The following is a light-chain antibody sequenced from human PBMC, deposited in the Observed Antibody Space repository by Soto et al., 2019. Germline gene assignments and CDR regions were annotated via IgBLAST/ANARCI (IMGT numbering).Light chain of an antibody. CDR2: DAS. V-gene: IGKV3-11*01. CDR3: QQRSNWLLT. J-gene: IGKJ4*01. Sequence: EIVLTQSPATLSLSPGERATLSCRASQSVSSYLSWYQQTPGQAPRLLIYDASIRATAIPARFSGSGSGTDFTLTISSLQPEDFAVYYCQQRSNWLLTFGGGTKVEIK. CDR1: QSVSSY.